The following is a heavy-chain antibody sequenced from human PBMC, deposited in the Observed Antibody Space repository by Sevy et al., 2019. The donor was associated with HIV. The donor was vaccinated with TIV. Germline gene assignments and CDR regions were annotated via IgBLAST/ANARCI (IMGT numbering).Heavy chain of an antibody. CDR3: ARDYYGSGSYYEFVY. CDR2: IYDGGST. D-gene: IGHD3-10*01. V-gene: IGHV4-38-2*02. CDR1: GISISSDYY. J-gene: IGHJ4*02. Sequence: SETLSLTCTVSGISISSDYYWGWIRQPPGKGLEWIGSIYDGGSTYYNPSLKSRVTISIDTSKNQFSLKLSSVTAADTAVYYCARDYYGSGSYYEFVYWGQGTLVTVSS.